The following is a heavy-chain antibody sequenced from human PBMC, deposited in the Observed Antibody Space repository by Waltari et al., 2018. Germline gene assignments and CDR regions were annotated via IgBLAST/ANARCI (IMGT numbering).Heavy chain of an antibody. CDR2: INHSGST. CDR3: ARVGSSSSLVDY. D-gene: IGHD6-6*01. Sequence: QVQLQQWGAGLLKPSETLSLTCAVYGGSFSGYYWSWIRQPPGKGLEWIGEINHSGSTNYNPSPKSRVTISVDTSKNQFSLKLGSVTAADTAVYYCARVGSSSSLVDYWGQGTLVTVSS. CDR1: GGSFSGYY. V-gene: IGHV4-34*01. J-gene: IGHJ4*02.